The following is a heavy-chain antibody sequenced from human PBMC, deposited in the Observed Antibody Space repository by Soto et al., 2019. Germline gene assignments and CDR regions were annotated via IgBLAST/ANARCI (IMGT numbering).Heavy chain of an antibody. J-gene: IGHJ4*02. D-gene: IGHD3-9*01. V-gene: IGHV1-69*08. CDR3: ARDPDELRYFDWLLWEWSY. Sequence: QVQLVQSGAEVKKPGSSVKVSCKASGGTFSSYTISWVRQAPGQGLEWMGRIIPILGIANYAQKFQGRVTITADKSTSTAYMELSSLRSEDTAVYYCARDPDELRYFDWLLWEWSYWGQGTLVTVSS. CDR1: GGTFSSYT. CDR2: IIPILGIA.